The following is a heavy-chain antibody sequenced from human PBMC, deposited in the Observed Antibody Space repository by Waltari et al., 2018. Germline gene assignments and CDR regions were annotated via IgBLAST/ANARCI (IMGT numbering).Heavy chain of an antibody. J-gene: IGHJ4*02. D-gene: IGHD3-16*01. V-gene: IGHV3-73*02. Sequence: EVQLVESGGGLVLPGLSMKLSCAASGFNFTASTIHWVPQASGKGLEWIGRIRSTFNNYATGYGESMKGRFTISRDDSKDTAYLEIHSLKTEDTAVYYCAKQKTGGANDFWGQGTLVTVSA. CDR1: GFNFTAST. CDR2: IRSTFNNYAT. CDR3: AKQKTGGANDF.